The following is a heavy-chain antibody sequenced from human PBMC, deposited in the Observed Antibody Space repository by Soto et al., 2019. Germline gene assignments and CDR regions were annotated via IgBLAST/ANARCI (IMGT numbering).Heavy chain of an antibody. Sequence: AVKVCCKASGGTFSSYAISWVRQAPGQGLEWMGGIIPIFGTANYAQKFQGRVTITADESTSTAYMELSSLRSEDTAVYYCAIPSPSGALRGHSGYDSGCFEPWG. D-gene: IGHD5-12*01. CDR2: IIPIFGTA. CDR3: AIPSPSGALRGHSGYDSGCFEP. V-gene: IGHV1-69*13. J-gene: IGHJ5*02. CDR1: GGTFSSYA.